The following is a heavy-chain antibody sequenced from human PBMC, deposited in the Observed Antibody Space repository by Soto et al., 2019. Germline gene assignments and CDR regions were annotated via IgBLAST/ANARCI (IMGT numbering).Heavy chain of an antibody. CDR3: ARHGSYFYFDY. D-gene: IGHD1-26*01. Sequence: QVQLQESGPGLVKPSETLSLTCTVSGGSISSYYWSWIRQPPGKGLEWIGYIYYSGSTNYNPSLKSRVTISGDTSKNPFPLKPSPVAAADPAVYYCARHGSYFYFDYWGQGTLVTVSS. CDR1: GGSISSYY. CDR2: IYYSGST. V-gene: IGHV4-59*01. J-gene: IGHJ4*02.